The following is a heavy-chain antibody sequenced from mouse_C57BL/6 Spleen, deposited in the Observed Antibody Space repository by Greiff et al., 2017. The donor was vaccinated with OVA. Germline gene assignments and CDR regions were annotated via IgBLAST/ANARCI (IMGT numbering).Heavy chain of an antibody. CDR3: ARGVITTVVGGFDY. CDR1: GYTFTSCW. Sequence: QVQLQQPGAELVKPGASVKMSCKASGYTFTSCWITWVKQRPGQGLEWIGDIYPGSGSTNYNEKFKSKATLTVDTSSSTAYMQLSSLTSEDSAVYYCARGVITTVVGGFDYWGQGTTLTVSS. V-gene: IGHV1-55*01. D-gene: IGHD1-1*01. CDR2: IYPGSGST. J-gene: IGHJ2*01.